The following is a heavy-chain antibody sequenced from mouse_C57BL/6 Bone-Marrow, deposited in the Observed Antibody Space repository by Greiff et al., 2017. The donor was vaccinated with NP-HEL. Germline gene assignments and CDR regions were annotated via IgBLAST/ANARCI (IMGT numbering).Heavy chain of an antibody. Sequence: VQLQQSVAELVRPGASVKLSCTASGFNIKNTYMHWVKQRPEQGLEWIGRIDPANGNTKYAPKFQGKATITADTSSNTAYLQLSSLTSEDTAIYYCALFITTVVATGDYAMDYWGQGTSGTVSS. V-gene: IGHV14-3*01. J-gene: IGHJ4*01. CDR2: IDPANGNT. D-gene: IGHD1-1*01. CDR3: ALFITTVVATGDYAMDY. CDR1: GFNIKNTY.